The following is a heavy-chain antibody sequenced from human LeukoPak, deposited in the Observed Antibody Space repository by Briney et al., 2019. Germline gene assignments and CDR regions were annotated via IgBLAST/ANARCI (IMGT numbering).Heavy chain of an antibody. CDR2: IYYSGST. J-gene: IGHJ4*02. V-gene: IGHV4-39*07. CDR3: ARPLGDILTGHYYFDY. D-gene: IGHD3-9*01. Sequence: SETLSLTCTVSGGSISSSSYYWGWIRQPPGKGLEWIGSIYYSGSTYYNPSLKSRVTISVDTSKNQFSLKLSSVTAADTAVYYCARPLGDILTGHYYFDYWGQGTLVTVSS. CDR1: GGSISSSSYY.